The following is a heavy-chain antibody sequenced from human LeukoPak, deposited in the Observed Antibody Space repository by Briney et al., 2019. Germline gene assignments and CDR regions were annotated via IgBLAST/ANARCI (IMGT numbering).Heavy chain of an antibody. Sequence: ASVKVSCKASGYTFTSYGISWVRQAPGQGLEWMGWISAYNGNTNYAQKLQGRVTMTTDTSTSTAYMELRSLRSDDTAVYYCARDPGYGSSYCSSTSCYDHYWGQGTLVTVSS. D-gene: IGHD2-2*01. J-gene: IGHJ4*02. CDR1: GYTFTSYG. CDR2: ISAYNGNT. V-gene: IGHV1-18*01. CDR3: ARDPGYGSSYCSSTSCYDHY.